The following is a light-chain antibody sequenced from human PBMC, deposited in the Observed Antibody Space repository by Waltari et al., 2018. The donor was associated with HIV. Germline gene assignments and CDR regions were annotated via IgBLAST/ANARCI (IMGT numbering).Light chain of an antibody. Sequence: ELVLTQSPATLYSSPGQIATLSCGASQSVSMNLAWYQQKPGLAPRLVIYDASDRAIGIPDGFSGSGSGTDFTLTISRVEPEDFAVYYCQQYGGSPLTFGGGTKVEIK. J-gene: IGKJ4*01. CDR2: DAS. CDR3: QQYGGSPLT. V-gene: IGKV3D-20*01. CDR1: QSVSMN.